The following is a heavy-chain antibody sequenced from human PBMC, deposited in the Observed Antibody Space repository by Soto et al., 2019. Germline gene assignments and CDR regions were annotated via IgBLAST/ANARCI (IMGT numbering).Heavy chain of an antibody. D-gene: IGHD2-2*01. CDR3: ARVVPGAEAWFGP. V-gene: IGHV1-18*01. J-gene: IGHJ5*02. Sequence: QVQLVQSGGEVKRPGASVKVSCKTSGYTFSNYGITWVRQAPGQPLEWLGWISLYSYGTNYALKFQGRVSMTTDTSTPTAYMELRSLRSDDTAVYYCARVVPGAEAWFGPWGQGTLVTFSS. CDR2: ISLYSYGT. CDR1: GYTFSNYG.